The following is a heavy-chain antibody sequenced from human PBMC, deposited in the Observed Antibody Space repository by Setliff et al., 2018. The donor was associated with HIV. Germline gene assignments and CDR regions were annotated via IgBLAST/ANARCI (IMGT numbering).Heavy chain of an antibody. CDR3: ARDSGTNDHFLSPYYGALDF. CDR1: GYPFADHY. J-gene: IGHJ4*02. Sequence: VASVKVSCKSSGYPFADHYLHWVRQAPGQGLQWMGWINPRSGVTKYAQNLQGRFIMTTDTTINTAYLQLERLTSDDTALYYCARDSGTNDHFLSPYYGALDFWGLGTLVTVSS. CDR2: INPRSGVT. D-gene: IGHD3-3*02. V-gene: IGHV1-2*02.